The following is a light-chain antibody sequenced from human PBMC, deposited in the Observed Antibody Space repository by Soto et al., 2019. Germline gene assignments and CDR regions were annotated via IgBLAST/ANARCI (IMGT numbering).Light chain of an antibody. CDR1: QSVGSN. Sequence: EIVMTQSPATLSVSPGDRAALSCRASQSVGSNLAWYQQKPGQAPRLLIYGASTRATGIPARFSGRGSGTEFTLTIISLQSEDFAIYFCQQYNNWPPDRTFGQGTKVEIK. CDR2: GAS. J-gene: IGKJ1*01. V-gene: IGKV3-15*01. CDR3: QQYNNWPPDRT.